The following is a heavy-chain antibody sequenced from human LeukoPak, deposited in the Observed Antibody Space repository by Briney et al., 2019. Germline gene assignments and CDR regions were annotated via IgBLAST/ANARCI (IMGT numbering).Heavy chain of an antibody. CDR1: GGSISSNKYY. D-gene: IGHD2-2*01. J-gene: IGHJ3*02. V-gene: IGHV4-39*07. Sequence: SETLSLTCAVSGGSISSNKYYWGWIRQPPGKGLEWIGSIYYSGSAYYNPSLKSRVTISVDTSKNQFSLKLSSVTAADTAVYYCATGPAAIDAFDIWGQGTMVTVSS. CDR3: ATGPAAIDAFDI. CDR2: IYYSGSA.